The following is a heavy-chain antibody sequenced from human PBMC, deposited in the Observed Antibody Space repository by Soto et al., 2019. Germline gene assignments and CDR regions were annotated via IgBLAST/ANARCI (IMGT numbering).Heavy chain of an antibody. J-gene: IGHJ4*02. CDR1: GGSFSGFY. D-gene: IGHD2-21*01. V-gene: IGHV4-34*02. Sequence: QVQLKQWGAGLLKPSETLSLTCAVYGGSFSGFYWSWIRQPPGKGLEWIGEINHSGITNYSPSLTGRLSMSVVSSKNQFSLRLTSVTAADTAVYYCARGSELWSLGDWGQGTLVTVSS. CDR2: INHSGIT. CDR3: ARGSELWSLGD.